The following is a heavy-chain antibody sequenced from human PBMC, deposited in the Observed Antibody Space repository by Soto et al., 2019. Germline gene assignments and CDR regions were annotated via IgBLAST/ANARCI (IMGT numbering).Heavy chain of an antibody. J-gene: IGHJ3*02. CDR2: INHSGST. V-gene: IGHV4-34*01. D-gene: IGHD6-13*01. Sequence: QVQLQQWGAGLLKPSETLSLTCAVYGGSFSGYYWSWIRQPPGKGLEWIGEINHSGSTNYNPSLKSRVTISGDTSKNQFSLKLSSVTAAGTAVYYCARKTGPRIAAAGTRFDIWGQGTMVTVSS. CDR3: ARKTGPRIAAAGTRFDI. CDR1: GGSFSGYY.